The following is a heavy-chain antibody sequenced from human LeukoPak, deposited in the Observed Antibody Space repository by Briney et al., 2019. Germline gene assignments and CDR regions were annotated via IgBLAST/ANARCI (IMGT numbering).Heavy chain of an antibody. CDR2: IDTTTGNP. J-gene: IGHJ4*02. D-gene: IGHD3-10*01. Sequence: ASVRVSCKASGYPFSAHFLNWVRQAPGQGLEWMGNIDTTTGNPRYAQDFTGRFVFSLDTSVSTAYLQVTSLKADDTAAYYCVRGTPTPGMDYWGQGTQVTVSS. CDR1: GYPFSAHF. V-gene: IGHV7-4-1*02. CDR3: VRGTPTPGMDY.